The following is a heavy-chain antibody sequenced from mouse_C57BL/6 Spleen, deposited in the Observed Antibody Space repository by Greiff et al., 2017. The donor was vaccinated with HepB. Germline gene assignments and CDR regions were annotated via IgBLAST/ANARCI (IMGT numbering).Heavy chain of an antibody. CDR3: ARERGTTVCDY. D-gene: IGHD2-14*01. J-gene: IGHJ2*01. V-gene: IGHV1-69*01. CDR1: GYTFTSYW. CDR2: IDPSDSYP. Sequence: QVQLQQPGAELVMPGASVKLSCKASGYTFTSYWMHWVKQRPGHGLEWIGEIDPSDSYPNYNQKFKGQSTLTVDKSSSTAYMQLSSLTSEDSAVYDWARERGTTVCDYWGQGTTLTVSS.